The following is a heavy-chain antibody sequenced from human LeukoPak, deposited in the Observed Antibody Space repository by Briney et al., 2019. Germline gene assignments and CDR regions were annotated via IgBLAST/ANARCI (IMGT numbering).Heavy chain of an antibody. J-gene: IGHJ3*02. D-gene: IGHD3-10*01. CDR2: ISAYNGNT. CDR1: GYTFTSYG. V-gene: IGHV1-18*01. CDR3: ARDLLLWFGELSTDAFDI. Sequence: ASVKVSCKASGYTFTSYGISWVRQAPGQGLEWMGWISAYNGNTNYAQKLQGRVTMTTDTSTSTAYMELRSLRSDGTAVYYCARDLLLWFGELSTDAFDIWGQGTMVTVSS.